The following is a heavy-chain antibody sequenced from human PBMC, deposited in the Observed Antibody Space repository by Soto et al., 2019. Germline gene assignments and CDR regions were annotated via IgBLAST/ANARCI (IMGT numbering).Heavy chain of an antibody. Sequence: EVQLVESGGGLVQPGGSLKLACLASGFPLSDSAIHWVRKASGRGLEWVGRIRSKTNNYATTYGAPVRGRFTLSRDDSKNTAYLQMNNLESDDAAVYYCTRHGGGQVERSFYYYFMDVWGKGTTVSV. V-gene: IGHV3-73*01. J-gene: IGHJ6*03. CDR2: IRSKTNNYAT. D-gene: IGHD2-15*01. CDR1: GFPLSDSA. CDR3: TRHGGGQVERSFYYYFMDV.